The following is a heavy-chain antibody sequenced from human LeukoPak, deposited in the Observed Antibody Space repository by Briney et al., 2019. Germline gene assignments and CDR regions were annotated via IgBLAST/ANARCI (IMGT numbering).Heavy chain of an antibody. V-gene: IGHV4-34*01. CDR3: AREGLSSGEEDYYYMGV. CDR1: GGSFSGYY. D-gene: IGHD3-22*01. J-gene: IGHJ6*03. CDR2: INHSGST. Sequence: PSETLSLTCAVYGGSFSGYYWSWIRQPPGKGLEWIGEINHSGSTNCNPSLKSRVTISVDTSKNQFSLKLSSVTAADTAVYYCAREGLSSGEEDYYYMGVWGKGTTVTVSS.